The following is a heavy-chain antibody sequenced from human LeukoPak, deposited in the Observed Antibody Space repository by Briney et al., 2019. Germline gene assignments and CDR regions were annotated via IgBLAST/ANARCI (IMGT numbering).Heavy chain of an antibody. CDR3: VVEPRYYYYGMDV. CDR1: GFTFSSYG. Sequence: GVSLRLSCAASGFTFSSYGMHWVRQAPGKGLEWVAVISYDGSNKYYADSVKGRFTISRDNSKNTLYLQMNSLGAEDTAVYYCVVEPRYYYYGMDVWGQGTTVTVSS. J-gene: IGHJ6*02. D-gene: IGHD1-1*01. CDR2: ISYDGSNK. V-gene: IGHV3-30*03.